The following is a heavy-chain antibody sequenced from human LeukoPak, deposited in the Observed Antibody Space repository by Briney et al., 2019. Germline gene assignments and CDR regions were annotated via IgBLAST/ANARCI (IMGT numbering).Heavy chain of an antibody. V-gene: IGHV3-30*03. Sequence: PGGSLRLSCTASGFTFSNSGMHWVRQAPGKGLEWVAVLSYDAVNKYYTDSVKGRFTISRDNSKNTLYLQMNSLRAEDTAVYYCASYSSLDYWGEGTLVTVSS. CDR1: GFTFSNSG. CDR3: ASYSSLDY. CDR2: LSYDAVNK. J-gene: IGHJ4*02. D-gene: IGHD6-13*01.